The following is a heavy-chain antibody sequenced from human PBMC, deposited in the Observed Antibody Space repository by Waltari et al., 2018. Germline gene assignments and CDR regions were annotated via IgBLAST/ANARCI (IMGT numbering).Heavy chain of an antibody. Sequence: QVQLQESGTGLVKPSETLSLTCTVSGGPISGFHWSWIRQPPGEGLQLLGYIYYNGNSGTTNYNASLKGRVTISVDTSRNQFSLRLSSMTAADTAVYYCARGPGVRGIVDYWGQGTLVTVSS. CDR3: ARGPGVRGIVDY. J-gene: IGHJ4*02. CDR2: IYYNGNSGTT. CDR1: GGPISGFH. D-gene: IGHD7-27*01. V-gene: IGHV4-59*13.